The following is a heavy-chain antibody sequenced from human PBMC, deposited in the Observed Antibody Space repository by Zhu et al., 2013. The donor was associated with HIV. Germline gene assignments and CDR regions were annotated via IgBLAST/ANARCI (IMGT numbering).Heavy chain of an antibody. D-gene: IGHD5-12*01. J-gene: IGHJ5*02. CDR2: IKQDGSEK. CDR1: GFTFSSYW. Sequence: EVQLVESGGGLVQPGGSLRLSCAASGFTFSSYWMSWVRQAPGKGLEWVANIKQDGSEKYYVDSVKGRFTISRDNAKNSLYLQMNSLRAEDTAVYYCARDLGPTVEMATLNWFDPWGQGTLVTVSS. V-gene: IGHV3-7*04. CDR3: ARDLGPTVEMATLNWFDP.